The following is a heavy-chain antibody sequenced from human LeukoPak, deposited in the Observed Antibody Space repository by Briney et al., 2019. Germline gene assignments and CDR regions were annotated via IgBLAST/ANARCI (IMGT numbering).Heavy chain of an antibody. V-gene: IGHV4-39*07. Sequence: PSETLSLTCTVSGGSISSSSYYWGWIRQPPGKGLEWIGSIYYSGSTNYNPSLKSRVTISVDTSKNQFSLKLSSVTAADTAVYYCARDRRLSSSSWPHFDYWGQGTLVTVSS. D-gene: IGHD6-13*01. CDR1: GGSISSSSYY. CDR3: ARDRRLSSSSWPHFDY. CDR2: IYYSGST. J-gene: IGHJ4*02.